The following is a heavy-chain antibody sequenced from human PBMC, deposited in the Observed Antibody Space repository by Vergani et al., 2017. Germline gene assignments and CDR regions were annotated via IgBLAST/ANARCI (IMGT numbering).Heavy chain of an antibody. Sequence: QVQLQESGPGLVKPSQTLSLTCTVSGGSISSGGYYWSWIRQHPGKGLEWIGYIYYSGSTYYNPSLKSRVTISVDTSKNQFSLKLSSVTAADTAVYYCARCAHVDFWSGYYPPSYMDVWGKGTTVTVSS. V-gene: IGHV4-31*03. D-gene: IGHD3-3*01. J-gene: IGHJ6*03. CDR2: IYYSGST. CDR1: GGSISSGGYY. CDR3: ARCAHVDFWSGYYPPSYMDV.